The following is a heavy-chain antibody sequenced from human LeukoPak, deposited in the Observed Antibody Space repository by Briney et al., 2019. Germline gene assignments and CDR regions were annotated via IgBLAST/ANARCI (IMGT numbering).Heavy chain of an antibody. D-gene: IGHD6-6*01. Sequence: SETLSLTCTVSGGSISSSSYYWGWIRQPPGKGLEWIGSIYYSGSTYYNPSLKSRVTISVDTSKNQFSLKLSSVTAADTAVYYCARRIAARPNYFDYWGQGTLVTVSS. CDR3: ARRIAARPNYFDY. J-gene: IGHJ4*02. CDR2: IYYSGST. V-gene: IGHV4-39*01. CDR1: GGSISSSSYY.